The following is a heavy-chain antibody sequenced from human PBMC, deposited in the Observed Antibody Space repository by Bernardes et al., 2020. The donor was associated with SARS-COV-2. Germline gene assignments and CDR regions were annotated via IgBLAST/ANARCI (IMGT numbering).Heavy chain of an antibody. Sequence: GGSLRLSCAASGFTFSSYAMHWVRQAPGKGLEWVAVISYDGSNKYYADSVKGRFTISRDNSKNTLYLQMNSLRAEDTAVYYCARDPSYSSGWWENFGIDYWGQGTLVTVSS. J-gene: IGHJ4*02. CDR2: ISYDGSNK. V-gene: IGHV3-30-3*01. D-gene: IGHD6-19*01. CDR1: GFTFSSYA. CDR3: ARDPSYSSGWWENFGIDY.